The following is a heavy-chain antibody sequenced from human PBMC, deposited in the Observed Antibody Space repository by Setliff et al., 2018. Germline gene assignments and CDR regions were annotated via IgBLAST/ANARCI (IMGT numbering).Heavy chain of an antibody. CDR3: VRDRAAIVVGPPTAAFDI. CDR2: ISAYNGNA. Sequence: ASVKVSCKASGYTFTSYGISWVRQAPGQGLEWMGWISAYNGNANYAQKLQGRLTMTTDTSTGTAYMEVRSLRSDDTAQYYCVRDRAAIVVGPPTAAFDIWGQGTMVTVSS. CDR1: GYTFTSYG. J-gene: IGHJ3*02. V-gene: IGHV1-18*01. D-gene: IGHD2-2*01.